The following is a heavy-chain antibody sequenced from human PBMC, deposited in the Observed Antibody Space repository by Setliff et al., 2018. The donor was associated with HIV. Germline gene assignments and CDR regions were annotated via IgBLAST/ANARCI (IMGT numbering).Heavy chain of an antibody. CDR3: AGPYFFTY. CDR2: ISSSASYI. V-gene: IGHV3-21*04. CDR1: GFTFIDYA. J-gene: IGHJ4*02. D-gene: IGHD1-26*01. Sequence: GGSLRLSCSVSGFTFIDYALNWVRQTPGRGLEWVSSISSSASYIYYADSVKGRFTISRDNARNSLHLEMNNLRAEDTAVYYCAGPYFFTYWGQGTLVTVSS.